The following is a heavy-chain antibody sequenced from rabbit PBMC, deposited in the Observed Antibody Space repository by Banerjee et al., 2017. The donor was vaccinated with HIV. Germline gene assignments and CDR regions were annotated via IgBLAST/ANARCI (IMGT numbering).Heavy chain of an antibody. CDR3: ARWNDGYAGAGYGNGIGYFNL. V-gene: IGHV1S40*01. D-gene: IGHD7-1*01. Sequence: QSLEESGGGLVQPEGSLTLTCTVSRFSLGSGYYICWVRQAPGKGLEWIACTDAGSSGRTFYASWAKGRFTISKTSSTTVTLQMTSLTAADTATYFCARWNDGYAGAGYGNGIGYFNLWGPGTLVTVS. CDR2: TDAGSSGRT. CDR1: RFSLGSGYY. J-gene: IGHJ4*01.